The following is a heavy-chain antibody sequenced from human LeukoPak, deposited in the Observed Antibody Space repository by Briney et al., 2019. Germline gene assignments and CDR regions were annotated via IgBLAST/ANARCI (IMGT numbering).Heavy chain of an antibody. CDR2: INWNGGST. CDR1: GFTFDDYG. D-gene: IGHD3-10*01. V-gene: IGHV3-20*04. Sequence: GGSLRLSCAASGFTFDDYGMSWVRQAPGKGLEWVSGINWNGGSTGYADSVRGRFTISRDNAKNMYLQMNSLRAEDTAVYYCAKDLISMVRGSPMDVWGQGTTVTVSS. CDR3: AKDLISMVRGSPMDV. J-gene: IGHJ6*02.